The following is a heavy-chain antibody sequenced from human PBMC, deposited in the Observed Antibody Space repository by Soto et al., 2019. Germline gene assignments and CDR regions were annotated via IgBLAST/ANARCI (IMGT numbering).Heavy chain of an antibody. CDR1: GGSLREFGHC. D-gene: IGHD3-16*01. J-gene: IGHJ5*01. Sequence: SETLSLTCTVSGGSLREFGHCWACIRQLPGRGLELIGYSTYTGVTYYSPSLQSRISISVDTSKNQFSLTLNSVTAADTAVYYCATDSGGPPLNRFDSWGHGTLVTVSS. CDR2: STYTGVT. V-gene: IGHV4-31*03. CDR3: ATDSGGPPLNRFDS.